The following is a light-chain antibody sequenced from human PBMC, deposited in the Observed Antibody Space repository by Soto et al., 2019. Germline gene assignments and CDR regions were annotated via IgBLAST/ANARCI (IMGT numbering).Light chain of an antibody. Sequence: MGLTQSPATLSLSPGKRATLSCRASQSVSSYLAWYQQKPGQAPRLLIYGTSARATGIPATFSGSGSGTEFTLTISSLQSEDFAIYYCQQYDNWPSVTFGGGTKVDIK. CDR2: GTS. V-gene: IGKV3-15*01. CDR1: QSVSSY. CDR3: QQYDNWPSVT. J-gene: IGKJ4*01.